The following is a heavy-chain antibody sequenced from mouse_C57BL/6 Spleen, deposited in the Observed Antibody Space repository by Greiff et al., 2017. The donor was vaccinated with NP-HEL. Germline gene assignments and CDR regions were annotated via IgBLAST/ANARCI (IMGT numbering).Heavy chain of an antibody. CDR1: GFTFSNYW. Sequence: VQLKESGGGLVQPGGSMKLSCVASGFTFSNYWMNWVRQSPEKGLEWVAQIRLKSDNYATHYAESVKGRFTISRDDSKSSVYLQMNNLRAEDTGIYYCTVNWDWYFDVWGTGTTVTVSS. CDR2: IRLKSDNYAT. J-gene: IGHJ1*03. D-gene: IGHD4-1*02. CDR3: TVNWDWYFDV. V-gene: IGHV6-3*01.